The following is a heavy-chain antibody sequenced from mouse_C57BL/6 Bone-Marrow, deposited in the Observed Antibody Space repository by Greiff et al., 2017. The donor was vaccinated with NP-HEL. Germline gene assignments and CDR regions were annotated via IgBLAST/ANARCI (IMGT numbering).Heavy chain of an antibody. CDR3: ARWCGSSSWFAY. Sequence: VQLKQSGPELVKPGDSVKISCKASGYSFTGYFMNWVMQSHGKSLEWIGRINPYNGDTFYNQKFKGKATLTVDKSSSTAHMELRSLTSEDSAVYYCARWCGSSSWFAYWGQGTLVTVSA. CDR2: INPYNGDT. V-gene: IGHV1-20*01. CDR1: GYSFTGYF. D-gene: IGHD1-1*01. J-gene: IGHJ3*01.